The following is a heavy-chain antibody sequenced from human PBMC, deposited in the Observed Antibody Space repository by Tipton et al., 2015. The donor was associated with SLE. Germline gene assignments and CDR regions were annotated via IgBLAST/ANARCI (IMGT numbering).Heavy chain of an antibody. CDR1: GGSFSGYY. CDR3: ARGGLRDYFDY. CDR2: INHRGST. Sequence: TLSLTCAVYGGSFSGYYWSWIRQPPGKGLEWIGEINHRGSTNYNPSLKSRITISVDTSKNQFSLKLSSVTAADTAVYHCARGGLRDYFDYWGQGTLVTVSS. V-gene: IGHV4-34*01. J-gene: IGHJ4*02. D-gene: IGHD2-21*02.